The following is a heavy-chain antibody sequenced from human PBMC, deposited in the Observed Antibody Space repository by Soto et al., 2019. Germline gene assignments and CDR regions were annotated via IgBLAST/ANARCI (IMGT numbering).Heavy chain of an antibody. V-gene: IGHV2-5*02. Sequence: QITLKESGPTLVKPTQTLTLTCTFSGFSLNTNAVGVGWIRQPPGKALEWLAPLYWDDDKRYSPSLKSRLTITTDTSKNQVVLTMTNMDPVDTATYYCAHRRVRDSSGENFDSWGQGTLVTVSS. CDR1: GFSLNTNAVG. D-gene: IGHD6-19*01. CDR2: LYWDDDK. J-gene: IGHJ4*02. CDR3: AHRRVRDSSGENFDS.